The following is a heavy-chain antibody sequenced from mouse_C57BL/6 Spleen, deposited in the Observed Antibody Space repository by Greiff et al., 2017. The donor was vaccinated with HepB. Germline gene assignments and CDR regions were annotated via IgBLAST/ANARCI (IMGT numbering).Heavy chain of an antibody. Sequence: EVQLVESEGGLVQPGSSMKLSCTASGFTFSDYYMAWVRQVPEKGLEWVANINYDGSSTYYLDSLKSRFIISRDNAKNILYLQMSSLKSEDTATYYCARERNYYGSFDYWGQGTTLTVSS. CDR1: GFTFSDYY. J-gene: IGHJ2*01. CDR2: INYDGSST. CDR3: ARERNYYGSFDY. D-gene: IGHD1-1*01. V-gene: IGHV5-16*01.